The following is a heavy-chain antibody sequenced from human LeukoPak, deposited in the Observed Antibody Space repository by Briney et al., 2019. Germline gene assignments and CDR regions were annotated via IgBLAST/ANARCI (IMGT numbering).Heavy chain of an antibody. CDR1: GFTFSSYS. D-gene: IGHD2-15*01. CDR2: ISSSSSYI. V-gene: IGHV3-21*01. J-gene: IGHJ4*02. Sequence: GGSLRLSCAASGFTFSSYSMNWVRQAPGKGLEWVSSISSSSSYIYYADSVKGRFTISRDNAKNSLYLQMNSLRAEDTAVYYCARGSYCSGGSCYRPFDYWGQGTLVTVSS. CDR3: ARGSYCSGGSCYRPFDY.